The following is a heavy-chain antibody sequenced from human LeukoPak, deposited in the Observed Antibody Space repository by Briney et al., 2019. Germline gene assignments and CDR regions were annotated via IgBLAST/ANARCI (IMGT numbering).Heavy chain of an antibody. CDR1: GFTFSSYG. J-gene: IGHJ2*01. V-gene: IGHV3-30*02. CDR2: IRYDGSNK. CDR3: AKDLYSSGWYSPWYFDL. D-gene: IGHD6-19*01. Sequence: GGSLRPSCAASGFTFSSYGMHWVRQAPGKGLEWVAFIRYDGSNKYYADSVKGRFTISRDNSKNTLHLQMNSLRAEDTAVYYCAKDLYSSGWYSPWYFDLWGRGTLVTVSS.